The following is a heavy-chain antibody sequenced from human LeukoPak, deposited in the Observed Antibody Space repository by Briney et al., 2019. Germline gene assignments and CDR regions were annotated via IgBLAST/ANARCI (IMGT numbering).Heavy chain of an antibody. CDR2: IIPIFGTA. J-gene: IGHJ3*02. D-gene: IGHD4-17*01. CDR1: GGTFSSYA. CDR3: ARKLYDYGDYLRDAFDI. Sequence: SVKVSCKASGGTFSSYAISWVRQAPGQGLEWMGGIIPIFGTANYAQKFQGRVTITADESTSTAYMELSSLRSEDTAVYYCARKLYDYGDYLRDAFDIWGHGTMVTVSS. V-gene: IGHV1-69*01.